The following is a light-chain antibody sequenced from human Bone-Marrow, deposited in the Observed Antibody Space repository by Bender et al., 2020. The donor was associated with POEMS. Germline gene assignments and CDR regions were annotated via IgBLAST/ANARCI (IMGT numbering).Light chain of an antibody. V-gene: IGLV2-23*02. CDR3: SSFAGTTSFLV. CDR2: AVT. Sequence: QSALSQPASVSGSLGQSITIPCTGTGADVGTYNLVPWYQQHPGKAPKLVTYAVTKRPSGVSDRFSGSKSGNTASLRISGLQAEDEADYYCSSFAGTTSFLVFGGGTKLTV. CDR1: GADVGTYNL. J-gene: IGLJ3*02.